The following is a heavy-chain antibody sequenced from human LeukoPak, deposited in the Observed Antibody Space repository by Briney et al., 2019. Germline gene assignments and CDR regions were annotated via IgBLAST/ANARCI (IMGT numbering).Heavy chain of an antibody. D-gene: IGHD3-16*01. CDR1: GFTFSSYA. V-gene: IGHV3-7*01. CDR2: IKQDGSEK. Sequence: GRSLRLSCAASGFTFSSYAMHWVRQAPGKGLEWVANIKQDGSEKYYVDSVKGRFTISRDNAKNSLYLQMNSLRAEDTAVYYCARDWDYYYGMDVWGQGTTVTVSS. CDR3: ARDWDYYYGMDV. J-gene: IGHJ6*02.